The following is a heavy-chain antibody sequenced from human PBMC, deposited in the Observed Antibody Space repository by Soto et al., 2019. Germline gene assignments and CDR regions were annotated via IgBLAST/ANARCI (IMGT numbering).Heavy chain of an antibody. J-gene: IGHJ5*02. V-gene: IGHV3-7*01. Sequence: GGSLRLSCAASGFTFSSYWMSWVRQAPGKGLEWVANIKQDGSEKYYVDSVKGRFTISRDNAKNSLYLQMNSLRAEDTAVYYCARDWVYYDFWSDWFDPWGQGTLVTVSS. CDR1: GFTFSSYW. CDR3: ARDWVYYDFWSDWFDP. D-gene: IGHD3-3*01. CDR2: IKQDGSEK.